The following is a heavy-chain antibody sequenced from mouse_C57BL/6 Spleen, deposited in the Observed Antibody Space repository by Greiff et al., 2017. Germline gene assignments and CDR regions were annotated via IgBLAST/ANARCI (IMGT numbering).Heavy chain of an antibody. J-gene: IGHJ4*01. CDR3: ARHEEYYYSSNVYYAMDY. D-gene: IGHD1-1*01. Sequence: QVQLQQSGAELVKPGASVKLSCKASGYTFTEYTIHWVKQRSGQGLEWIGWFYPGSGSIKYNEKFKDKATLTVDKSSSTVYIELSRLTSEDSAVYFCARHEEYYYSSNVYYAMDYWGQGTSVTVSS. CDR1: GYTFTEYT. CDR2: FYPGSGSI. V-gene: IGHV1-62-2*01.